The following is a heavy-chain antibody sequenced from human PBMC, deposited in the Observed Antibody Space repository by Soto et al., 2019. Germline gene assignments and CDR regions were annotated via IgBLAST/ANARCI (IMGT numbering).Heavy chain of an antibody. CDR2: IYYSGST. J-gene: IGHJ4*02. V-gene: IGHV4-59*08. CDR3: AGLWGWSVDF. CDR1: GGSISSYY. D-gene: IGHD3-16*01. Sequence: QVQLQESVPGLVKPSETLSLTCTVSGGSISSYYWIWIRQPPGKGLEWIGYIYYSGSTNYNPSLKSRVTIAVDTSKNQSSLQVSAVTAADTAVYYGAGLWGWSVDFWGQGTLVTASS.